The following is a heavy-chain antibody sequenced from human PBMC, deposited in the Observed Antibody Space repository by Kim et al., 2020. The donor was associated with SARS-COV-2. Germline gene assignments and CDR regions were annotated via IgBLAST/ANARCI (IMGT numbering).Heavy chain of an antibody. V-gene: IGHV5-51*01. D-gene: IGHD6-13*01. CDR3: ARRAAAALDY. CDR2: SDT. J-gene: IGHJ4*02. Sequence: SDTRYSPTFEGQVTMSVGTSSSTAYLQWTSLRAADTAIYFCARRAAAALDYWGQGTLVTVSS.